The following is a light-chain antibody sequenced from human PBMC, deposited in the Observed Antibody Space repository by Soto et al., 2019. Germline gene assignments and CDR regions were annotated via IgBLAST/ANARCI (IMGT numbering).Light chain of an antibody. Sequence: QSALAQPAPMSGSLGQSITISCTGSGMDIATFNYVSWYQQYPGKAPKLLIYQVTSRASGVSHRFSGSKSGNTAALTISGLQPEDEAEYYCNSYSSTSFYVFGTGTKVTVL. J-gene: IGLJ1*01. CDR1: GMDIATFNY. CDR3: NSYSSTSFYV. CDR2: QVT. V-gene: IGLV2-14*01.